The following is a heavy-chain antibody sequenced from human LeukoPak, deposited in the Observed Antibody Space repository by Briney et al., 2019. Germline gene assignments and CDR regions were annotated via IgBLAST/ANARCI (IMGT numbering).Heavy chain of an antibody. J-gene: IGHJ6*02. CDR2: ISSSGSTI. D-gene: IGHD3-22*01. Sequence: GGSLRLSCAASGFTFSSYEMNWVRQAPGKGLEWVSYISSSGSTIYYADSVKGRFTISRDNAKNSLYLQMNSLRAEDTAVYYCARWDSSGYLFRVNYYYGMDVWGQGTTVTVSS. CDR1: GFTFSSYE. V-gene: IGHV3-48*03. CDR3: ARWDSSGYLFRVNYYYGMDV.